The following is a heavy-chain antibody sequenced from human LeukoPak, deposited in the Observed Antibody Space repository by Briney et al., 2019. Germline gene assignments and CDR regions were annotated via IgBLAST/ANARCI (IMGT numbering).Heavy chain of an antibody. D-gene: IGHD4-17*01. V-gene: IGHV2-5*02. J-gene: IGHJ4*02. Sequence: SGPTLVNPTQTLTLTCTFSGFSLSTSGVGVGWIRQPPGKALEWLALIYWDDDKRYSPSLKSRLTITKDTSKNQVVLTMTNMDPVDTATYYCAHRRRYGDPPTGEFDYWGQGTLVTVSS. CDR1: GFSLSTSGVG. CDR3: AHRRRYGDPPTGEFDY. CDR2: IYWDDDK.